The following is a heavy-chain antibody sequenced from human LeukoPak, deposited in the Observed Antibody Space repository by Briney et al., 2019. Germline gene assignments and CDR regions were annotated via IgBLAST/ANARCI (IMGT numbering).Heavy chain of an antibody. CDR2: ISYDGSNK. V-gene: IGHV3-30-3*01. CDR3: ARARQLWLPSLDY. D-gene: IGHD5-18*01. Sequence: GGSLRLSCAASGFTFSSYAMHWVRQAPGKGLEWVAVISYDGSNKYYADSVKGRLTISRDNSKNTLYLQMNSLRAEDTAVYYCARARQLWLPSLDYWGQGTLVTVSS. J-gene: IGHJ4*02. CDR1: GFTFSSYA.